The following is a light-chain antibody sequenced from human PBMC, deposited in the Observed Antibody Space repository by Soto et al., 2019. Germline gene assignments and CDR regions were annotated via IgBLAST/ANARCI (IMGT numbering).Light chain of an antibody. CDR3: QQYYTYPRT. J-gene: IGKJ1*01. Sequence: AIRMTQSPSSLAASTGDRVTITCRASQGISSYLAWYQQKPGKAPKLLIYAASTLQSGVPSRFSGSGSGTDFTLTISCLQSEDVATYYCQQYYTYPRTVGQGTKVDIK. CDR2: AAS. V-gene: IGKV1-8*01. CDR1: QGISSY.